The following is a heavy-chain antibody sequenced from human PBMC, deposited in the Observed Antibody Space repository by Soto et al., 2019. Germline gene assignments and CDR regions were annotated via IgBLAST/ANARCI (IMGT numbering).Heavy chain of an antibody. V-gene: IGHV3-23*01. CDR1: GFTFSSYP. CDR3: KRDVVASSPPGADY. Sequence: EVQLLGSGGGLVRPGGSLRLSCAGSGFTFSSYPMSWVRQAPGKGPEWVAAIKAAGGDTYYADSVKGRFTISRDNFNDILYLHMNSLTVEDTAMYYCKRDVVASSPPGADYWGQGTLVNVSS. J-gene: IGHJ4*02. D-gene: IGHD5-12*01. CDR2: IKAAGGDT.